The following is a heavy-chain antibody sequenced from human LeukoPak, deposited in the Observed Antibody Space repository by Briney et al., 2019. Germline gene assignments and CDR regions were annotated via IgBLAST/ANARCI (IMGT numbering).Heavy chain of an antibody. Sequence: SETLSLTCTVSGGSISSYYWSWIRQPAGKGLEWIGRTYTSGSTNYNPSLKSRVTMSVDTSKNQFSLKLSFVTAADTAVYYCASGIAVAGQYYFFDYWGQGTLVTVSS. CDR1: GGSISSYY. V-gene: IGHV4-4*07. J-gene: IGHJ4*02. CDR2: TYTSGST. CDR3: ASGIAVAGQYYFFDY. D-gene: IGHD6-19*01.